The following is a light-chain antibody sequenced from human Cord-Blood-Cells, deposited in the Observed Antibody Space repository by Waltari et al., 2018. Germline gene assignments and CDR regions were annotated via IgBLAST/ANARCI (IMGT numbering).Light chain of an antibody. CDR3: CSYAGSYTFHWV. V-gene: IGLV2-11*01. CDR2: DVS. Sequence: QSALTQPRSVSGSPGQSVTISCTGTSSDVGGYNYVSWYQQHPGKAPKLMIYDVSKRPSGVPDRFSGSKSGNTDSLTISGLQAEDEADYYCCSYAGSYTFHWVFGGGTKLTVL. J-gene: IGLJ3*02. CDR1: SSDVGGYNY.